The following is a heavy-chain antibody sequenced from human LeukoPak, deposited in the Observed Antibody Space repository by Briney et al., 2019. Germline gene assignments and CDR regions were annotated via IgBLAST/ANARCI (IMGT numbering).Heavy chain of an antibody. CDR2: VSSNGGST. J-gene: IGHJ6*03. D-gene: IGHD3-3*01. V-gene: IGHV3-64*01. CDR1: GFTFSRYG. Sequence: PGGSLRLSCAASGFTFSRYGMYWVRQAPGKGLGYVSAVSSNGGSTYYANSVKGRFTISRDNSKNTLYLQMGSLRGEDMAVYYCARGYDFWSGYYPRNYMDVWGKGTTVTVSS. CDR3: ARGYDFWSGYYPRNYMDV.